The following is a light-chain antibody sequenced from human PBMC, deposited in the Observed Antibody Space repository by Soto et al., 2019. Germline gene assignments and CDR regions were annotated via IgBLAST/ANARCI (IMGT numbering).Light chain of an antibody. CDR3: QQRSNWPPWT. Sequence: EIVLTQSPATLSLSPGERAPLSCRASQSVSSYLAWYQQKPGQAPRLLMYEASTRATGIPARFSGGGSGTDFTLTISSLEPEDFAVYYCQQRSNWPPWTFGQGTKVDIK. V-gene: IGKV3-11*01. CDR1: QSVSSY. CDR2: EAS. J-gene: IGKJ1*01.